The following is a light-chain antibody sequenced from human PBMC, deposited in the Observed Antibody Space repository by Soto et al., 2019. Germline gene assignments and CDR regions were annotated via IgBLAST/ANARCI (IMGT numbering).Light chain of an antibody. Sequence: DIQMTQSPSALSASVGDTVTVTCRASQAIGDHLAWFQQQPGKVPQRLIYSVSTLHTGAPSRFSGSGSETDFTLTITNLQPEDFARYFCLQHYPYPPTFGGGT. CDR3: LQHYPYPPT. J-gene: IGKJ4*01. CDR1: QAIGDH. V-gene: IGKV1-17*03. CDR2: SVS.